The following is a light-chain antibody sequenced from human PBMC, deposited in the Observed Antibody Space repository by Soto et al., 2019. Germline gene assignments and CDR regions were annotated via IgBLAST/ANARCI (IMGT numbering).Light chain of an antibody. Sequence: QSVLTQPPSASGSPGQSVTISCTGTSSDVGAYEYVSWYQQHPGKAPKLIIYEVNKRPSGVPDRFSGSKSGTSASLAITGLQAEDEADYYCQSYDSSLSAYVFGTGTKVTVL. V-gene: IGLV2-8*01. CDR2: EVN. J-gene: IGLJ1*01. CDR1: SSDVGAYEY. CDR3: QSYDSSLSAYV.